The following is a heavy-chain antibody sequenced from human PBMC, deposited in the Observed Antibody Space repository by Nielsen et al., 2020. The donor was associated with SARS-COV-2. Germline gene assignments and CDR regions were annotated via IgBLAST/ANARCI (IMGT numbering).Heavy chain of an antibody. CDR3: TTGGITMVRGVMQY. J-gene: IGHJ1*01. CDR1: GFTFTNAW. V-gene: IGHV3-15*01. Sequence: GESLKISCAASGFTFTNAWMNWVRQAPGKGLEWVGRIKSKVDGGTTDYAGPVKGRFTISRDDSKNTLYLQMNSLKTEDTAVYYCTTGGITMVRGVMQYWGQGTLVTVSS. CDR2: IKSKVDGGTT. D-gene: IGHD3-10*01.